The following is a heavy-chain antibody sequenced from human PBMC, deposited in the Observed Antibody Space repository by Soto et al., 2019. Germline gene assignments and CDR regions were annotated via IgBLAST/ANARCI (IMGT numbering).Heavy chain of an antibody. CDR2: ISVSGGST. V-gene: IGHV3-23*01. Sequence: GGSLRLSCAASGFTFSSYAMSWVRQAPGKGLEWVSAISVSGGSTYYADSVKGRFTISRDNSKNTLYLQMNSLRAEDTAVYYCAKDGYSRNYGMDVWGQGTTVTVSS. D-gene: IGHD6-13*01. J-gene: IGHJ6*02. CDR1: GFTFSSYA. CDR3: AKDGYSRNYGMDV.